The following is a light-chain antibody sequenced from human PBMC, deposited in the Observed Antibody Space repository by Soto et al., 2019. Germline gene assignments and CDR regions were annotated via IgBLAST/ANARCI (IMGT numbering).Light chain of an antibody. J-gene: IGKJ5*01. V-gene: IGKV1-33*01. Sequence: DIQMTHSPSSLSASVLYRCTITFQSSQGIRKYVNWYQQKPGKAPKLLIYDASNMETGVPTRFSGSGSGTDFTFTITGLRPEDIATYYCQQYENFPITFGQGTRLEIK. CDR1: QGIRKY. CDR3: QQYENFPIT. CDR2: DAS.